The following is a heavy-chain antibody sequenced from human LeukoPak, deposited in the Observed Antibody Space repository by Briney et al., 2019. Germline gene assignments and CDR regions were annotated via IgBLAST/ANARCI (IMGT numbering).Heavy chain of an antibody. CDR1: GFRFKNFG. D-gene: IGHD3-3*01. V-gene: IGHV3-23*01. J-gene: IGHJ5*02. CDR2: ISASGGGA. Sequence: GESLRLSCAASGFRFKNFGMTWVRQAPGKGLEWVSTISASGGGAYYADSVKGRFTISRDNSENTLYLQMNSLRAEDTAVYYCAKTYYDFWSGYYNWFDPWGRGTLVTVSS. CDR3: AKTYYDFWSGYYNWFDP.